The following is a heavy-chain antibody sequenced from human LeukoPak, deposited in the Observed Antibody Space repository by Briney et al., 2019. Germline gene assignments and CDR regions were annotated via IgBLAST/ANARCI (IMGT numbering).Heavy chain of an antibody. CDR1: GGSISSYY. CDR3: ARFSAGYCGGGSCPYYYYYGMDV. V-gene: IGHV4-59*01. CDR2: IYYSGST. D-gene: IGHD2-15*01. Sequence: PSETLSLTCTVSGGSISSYYWSWIRQPPGKGLEWIGYIYYSGSTNYNPSLKSRVTISVDTSKNQFSLKLSSVTAADTAVYYCARFSAGYCGGGSCPYYYYYGMDVWGQGTTVTVSS. J-gene: IGHJ6*02.